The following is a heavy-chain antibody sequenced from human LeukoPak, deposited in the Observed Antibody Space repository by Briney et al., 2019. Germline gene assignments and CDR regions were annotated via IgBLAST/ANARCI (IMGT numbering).Heavy chain of an antibody. CDR3: ARGTVVRGTTTYYYGMDV. J-gene: IGHJ6*04. CDR2: INHSGST. D-gene: IGHD3-10*01. Sequence: SETLSLTCAVYGGSFSGYYWSWIRQPPGKGLEWIGEINHSGSTNYNPSLKSRVTISVDTSKNQFSLELSSVTAADTAVYYCARGTVVRGTTTYYYGMDVWGKGTTVTVSS. V-gene: IGHV4-34*01. CDR1: GGSFSGYY.